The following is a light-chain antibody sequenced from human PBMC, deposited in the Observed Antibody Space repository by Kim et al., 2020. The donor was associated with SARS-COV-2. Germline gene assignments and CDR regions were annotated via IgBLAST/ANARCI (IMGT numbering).Light chain of an antibody. CDR2: RNN. Sequence: GQRGTIACSGSSSNIGSNYVYWYQQPPGTAPKLLSYRNNQRPSGVPDRFSGSKSGTSASLAISGLRSEDEADYYCAAWDDSLSGVVFGGGTQLTVL. J-gene: IGLJ2*01. CDR3: AAWDDSLSGVV. V-gene: IGLV1-47*01. CDR1: SSNIGSNY.